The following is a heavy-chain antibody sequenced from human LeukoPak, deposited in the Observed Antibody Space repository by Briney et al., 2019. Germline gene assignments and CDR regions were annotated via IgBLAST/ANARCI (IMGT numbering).Heavy chain of an antibody. J-gene: IGHJ6*02. Sequence: SETLSLTCAVYGVSFSGYQWSWIRQPPGKGLEWIGEINHSGTTNYNPSLKSRVTISVDTSKSQFSLKLSSVTAADTAVYYCAGRDGYYYYAMDVWGQGTTVTVSS. CDR3: AGRDGYYYYAMDV. CDR1: GVSFSGYQ. V-gene: IGHV4-34*01. CDR2: INHSGTT. D-gene: IGHD5-24*01.